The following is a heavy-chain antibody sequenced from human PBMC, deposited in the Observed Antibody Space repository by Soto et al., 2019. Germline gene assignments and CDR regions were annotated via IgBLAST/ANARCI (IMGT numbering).Heavy chain of an antibody. CDR2: IYYSGST. J-gene: IGHJ4*02. Sequence: SETLSLTCTVSGGSISSGGYYWSWIRQHPGKGLEWIGYIYYSGSTYYNPPLKSRVTISVDTSKNQFSLKLSSVTAADTAVYYCARGNDSSGYYPKEPGPLDYWGQGTLVTVSS. V-gene: IGHV4-31*03. CDR1: GGSISSGGYY. D-gene: IGHD3-22*01. CDR3: ARGNDSSGYYPKEPGPLDY.